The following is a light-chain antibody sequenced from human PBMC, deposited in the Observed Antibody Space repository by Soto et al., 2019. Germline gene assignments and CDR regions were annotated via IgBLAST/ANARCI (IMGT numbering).Light chain of an antibody. Sequence: DIVLTQSPDTLSLSPGERATLSCRASQSVISNYLAWYQQKPGHAPMLLVYDVSTRATGIPDRFSGSGSGTDFSLTISRLEPEDFAVYYCQQYGHSPRTFGQGTKVEIK. V-gene: IGKV3-20*01. J-gene: IGKJ1*01. CDR3: QQYGHSPRT. CDR2: DVS. CDR1: QSVISNY.